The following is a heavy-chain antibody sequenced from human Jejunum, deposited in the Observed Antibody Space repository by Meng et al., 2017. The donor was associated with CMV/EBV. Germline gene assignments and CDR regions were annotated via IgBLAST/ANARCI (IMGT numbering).Heavy chain of an antibody. J-gene: IGHJ4*02. CDR3: AKSLVDTAMDLDE. Sequence: AYGFTFSRFAMAWVRQEPGKGLGWVSTIDSSDRTYYADSVRGRFTISRDNSMNTLHLQMNSLRAEDTAVYYCAKSLVDTAMDLDEWSQETLVTVSS. D-gene: IGHD5-18*01. V-gene: IGHV3-23*01. CDR1: GFTFSRFA. CDR2: IDSSDRT.